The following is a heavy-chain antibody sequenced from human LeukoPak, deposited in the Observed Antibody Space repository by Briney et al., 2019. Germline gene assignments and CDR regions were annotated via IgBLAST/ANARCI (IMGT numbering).Heavy chain of an antibody. CDR1: GYTLTGYY. Sequence: ASVKVSCKASGYTLTGYYMHWVRQAPGQGLEWMGWINPNNGGTKHAQKFQGRVTMTRDTSISTAYMELSRLRSDDTAMYYCAKGNSIAAAGYWGQGTLVTVSS. V-gene: IGHV1-2*02. J-gene: IGHJ4*02. CDR2: INPNNGGT. CDR3: AKGNSIAAAGY. D-gene: IGHD6-13*01.